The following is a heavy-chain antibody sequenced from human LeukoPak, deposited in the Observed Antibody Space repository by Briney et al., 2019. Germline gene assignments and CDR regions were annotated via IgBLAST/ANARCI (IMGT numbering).Heavy chain of an antibody. CDR2: FDPEDGET. J-gene: IGHJ3*02. D-gene: IGHD2-15*01. Sequence: ASVKVSCKVSGYTLTELSMHWVRQAPGKGLEWMGGFDPEDGETIYAQKFQGRVTMTEDTSTDTAYMELSSLRSEDTAVYYCATDAPIVVVVAATGRNAFDIWGQGTMVTVSS. CDR1: GYTLTELS. V-gene: IGHV1-24*01. CDR3: ATDAPIVVVVAATGRNAFDI.